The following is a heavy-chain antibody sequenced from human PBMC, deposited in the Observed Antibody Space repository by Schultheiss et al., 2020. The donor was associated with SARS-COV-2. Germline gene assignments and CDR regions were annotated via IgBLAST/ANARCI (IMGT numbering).Heavy chain of an antibody. D-gene: IGHD5-18*01. CDR1: GFTVSTNY. CDR3: AREGTADTAMVLGYYMDV. Sequence: GGSLRLSCAAGGFTVSTNYMSWVRQAPGKGLEWVSSISSSSSYIYYADSVKGRFTISRDNAKNSLYLQMNSLRAEDTAVYYCAREGTADTAMVLGYYMDVWGKGTTVTVSS. J-gene: IGHJ6*03. V-gene: IGHV3-21*01. CDR2: ISSSSSYI.